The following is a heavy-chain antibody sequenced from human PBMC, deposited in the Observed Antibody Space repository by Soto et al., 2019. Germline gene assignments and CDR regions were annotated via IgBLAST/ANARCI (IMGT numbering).Heavy chain of an antibody. CDR1: GGSISSSNW. D-gene: IGHD2-15*01. CDR2: IYHSGST. CDR3: ARVYSSDLYYMDV. V-gene: IGHV4-4*02. J-gene: IGHJ6*03. Sequence: SETLSLTCAVSGGSISSSNWWSWVRQPPGKGLEWIGEIYHSGSTNYNPSLKSRVTISVDKSKNQFSLKLSSVTAADTAVYYCARVYSSDLYYMDVWGKGTTVTVSS.